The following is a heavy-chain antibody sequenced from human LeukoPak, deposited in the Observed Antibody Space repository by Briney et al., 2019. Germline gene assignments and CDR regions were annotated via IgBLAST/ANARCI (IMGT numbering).Heavy chain of an antibody. J-gene: IGHJ4*02. D-gene: IGHD1-26*01. CDR3: ARVLSGSYGY. CDR2: INHSGST. Sequence: SETLSPTCAVYGGSFSNYYWSWIRQPPGKGLEWIGEINHSGSTNYNPSLKSRVTISVDTSKNQFSLKLNSVTAADTAVYYCARVLSGSYGYWGQGTLVTVSS. CDR1: GGSFSNYY. V-gene: IGHV4-34*01.